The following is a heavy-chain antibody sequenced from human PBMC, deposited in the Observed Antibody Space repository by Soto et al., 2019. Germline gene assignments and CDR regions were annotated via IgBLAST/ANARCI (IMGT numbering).Heavy chain of an antibody. Sequence: PSETPSLTCTVSGGSISTYYWSWIRQPPGKGLEWIGYIFYTGSTNYNPSLKSRVTISVDTSKNQFSLMLNSVTAADTAVYYCAREGPWGTRDAFDIWGQGTMVTVSS. CDR1: GGSISTYY. V-gene: IGHV4-59*01. D-gene: IGHD1-26*01. CDR3: AREGPWGTRDAFDI. J-gene: IGHJ3*02. CDR2: IFYTGST.